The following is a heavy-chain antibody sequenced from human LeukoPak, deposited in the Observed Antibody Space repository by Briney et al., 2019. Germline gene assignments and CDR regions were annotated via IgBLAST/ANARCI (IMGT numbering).Heavy chain of an antibody. Sequence: GASVKVSCKASGYTFTSYYMHWVRQAPGRGLEWMGIINPSGGCTSYAQKFQGRVTMTRDTSTSTVYMELSSLRSEDTAVYYCARWGGSANYFDYWGQGTLVTVSS. V-gene: IGHV1-46*01. CDR1: GYTFTSYY. J-gene: IGHJ4*02. CDR3: ARWGGSANYFDY. D-gene: IGHD3-10*01. CDR2: INPSGGCT.